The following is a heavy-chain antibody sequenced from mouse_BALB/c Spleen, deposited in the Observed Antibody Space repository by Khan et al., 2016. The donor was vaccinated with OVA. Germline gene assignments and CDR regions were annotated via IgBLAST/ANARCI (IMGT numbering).Heavy chain of an antibody. CDR2: INPRRGYT. Sequence: QVQLQQSGAELARPGASVKMSCKASGYTFTSHTMHWVKQRPGQGLEWIGYINPRRGYTNYNQKFNDKATLTADKSSSTAYMQLSSLTSEDSAVYYCARRTTEYAMDYWGKGTSVTVSS. CDR1: GYTFTSHT. D-gene: IGHD2-12*01. CDR3: ARRTTEYAMDY. J-gene: IGHJ4*01. V-gene: IGHV1-4*01.